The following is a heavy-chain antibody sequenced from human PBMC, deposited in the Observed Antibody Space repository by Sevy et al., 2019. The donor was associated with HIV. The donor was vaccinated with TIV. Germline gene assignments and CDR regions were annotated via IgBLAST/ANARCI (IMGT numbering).Heavy chain of an antibody. D-gene: IGHD6-13*01. CDR3: ARDSSNGWYGYDS. Sequence: GGSLRLSCEASGFTVSGSYMSWVHQAPGKGLEWVSVIYRGGSTYYADSVKDRFTISRDSTRNTLFLQMNSLRAEDTAVYYCARDSSNGWYGYDSWGQGTLVTVSS. V-gene: IGHV3-66*01. CDR1: GFTVSGSY. CDR2: IYRGGST. J-gene: IGHJ4*02.